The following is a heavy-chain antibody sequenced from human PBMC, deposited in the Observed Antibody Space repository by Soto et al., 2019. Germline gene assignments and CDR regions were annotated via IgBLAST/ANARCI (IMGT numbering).Heavy chain of an antibody. CDR1: GGTFSSYA. V-gene: IGHV1-69*01. CDR2: IIPICGTA. D-gene: IGHD6-13*01. J-gene: IGHJ4*02. CDR3: ARVLSRSCARTGFDFDY. Sequence: QVQLVQSGAEVKKPGSSVKVSCKASGGTFSSYAISWVRQAPGQGLEWMGGIIPICGTANYAQKFQGRVTITAAESTSRAYRALSSLRSEDTAVYYCARVLSRSCARTGFDFDYWGRGTLVSVSS.